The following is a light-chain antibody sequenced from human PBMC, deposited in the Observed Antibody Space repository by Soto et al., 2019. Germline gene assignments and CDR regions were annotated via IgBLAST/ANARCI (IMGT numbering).Light chain of an antibody. J-gene: IGKJ5*01. V-gene: IGKV3-20*01. CDR3: QQYGSSPPVT. CDR2: GAS. Sequence: EIVLTQSPCTLSLSPGERATLSCRASQSVSSSYLAWYQQKPGQASRLLIYGASSRATGIPHRCSGSRSGTDFTLTISRLEPEDFAVYYCQQYGSSPPVTFGQGTRLEIK. CDR1: QSVSSSY.